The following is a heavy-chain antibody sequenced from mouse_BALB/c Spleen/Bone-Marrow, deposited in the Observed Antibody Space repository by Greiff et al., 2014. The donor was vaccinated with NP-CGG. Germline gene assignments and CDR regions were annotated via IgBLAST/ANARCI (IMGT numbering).Heavy chain of an antibody. CDR3: ARRTTTVGATDY. CDR1: GYIFTSYW. Sequence: QVQLKESGAELVKPGASVKLSCKASGYIFTSYWMHWVKQRPGQGLEWIGEINPSNGRTNYNEKFKSKATLTVDKSSSTAYMQLSSLTSEDSAVYYCARRTTTVGATDYWGQGTTLTVSS. CDR2: INPSNGRT. D-gene: IGHD1-1*01. J-gene: IGHJ2*01. V-gene: IGHV1S81*02.